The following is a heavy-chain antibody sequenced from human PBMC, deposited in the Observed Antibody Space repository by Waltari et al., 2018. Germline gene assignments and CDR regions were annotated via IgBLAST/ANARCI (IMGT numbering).Heavy chain of an antibody. Sequence: EVQLVESGGGLVQPGGSLRLSCAASGFTFGNYWMSWVRQAPGKGLEWVDNINQDGSTKNSMDAVKGRFTISRDNAENSLYLQLNSLRAEDTAFYYCARVVSRTRQFDPWGQGTLVTVSS. D-gene: IGHD1-7*01. CDR2: INQDGSTK. CDR1: GFTFGNYW. J-gene: IGHJ5*02. CDR3: ARVVSRTRQFDP. V-gene: IGHV3-7*04.